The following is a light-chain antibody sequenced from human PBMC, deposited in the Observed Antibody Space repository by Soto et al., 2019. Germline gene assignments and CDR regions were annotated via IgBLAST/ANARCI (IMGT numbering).Light chain of an antibody. CDR1: QSVSSSY. CDR2: GAS. J-gene: IGKJ5*01. V-gene: IGKV3-20*01. CDR3: QQYGSSPQT. Sequence: EIVLTQSPGTLSLSPGERATLSCRASQSVSSSYLAWYQQKPGQAPRILIYGASSRATGIPDRFSGSGSGTDFPLTISRLRPEDFAVYYSQQYGSSPQTFGQGTRLENK.